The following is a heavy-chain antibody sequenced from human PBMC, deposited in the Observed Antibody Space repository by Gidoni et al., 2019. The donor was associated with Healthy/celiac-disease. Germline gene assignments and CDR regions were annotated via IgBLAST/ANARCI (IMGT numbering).Heavy chain of an antibody. CDR2: INPNSGGT. J-gene: IGHJ6*03. CDR1: GYTFTGYS. CDR3: ARAYYYDSSGYYFGAMDV. V-gene: IGHV1-2*04. Sequence: QVQLVQSGAEVKKPGASVKVSCKASGYTFTGYSMHWVRQAPGQGLEWMGWINPNSGGTNYAQKFQGWVTMTRDTSISTAYMELSRLRSDDTAVYYCARAYYYDSSGYYFGAMDVWGKGTTVTVSS. D-gene: IGHD3-22*01.